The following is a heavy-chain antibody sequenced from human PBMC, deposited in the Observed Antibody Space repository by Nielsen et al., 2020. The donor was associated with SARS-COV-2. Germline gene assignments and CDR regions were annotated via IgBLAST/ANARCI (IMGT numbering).Heavy chain of an antibody. CDR3: AKDLGPGYVAAAMLGYYYYYGMGV. D-gene: IGHD2-2*01. CDR2: ISYDGSNK. CDR1: GFTFSSYG. V-gene: IGHV3-30*18. J-gene: IGHJ6*02. Sequence: GESLKISCAASGFTFSSYGMHWVRQAPGKGLEWVAVISYDGSNKYYADSVKGRFTISRDNSKNTLYLQMNSLRAEDTAVYYCAKDLGPGYVAAAMLGYYYYYGMGVWGQGTTVTVSS.